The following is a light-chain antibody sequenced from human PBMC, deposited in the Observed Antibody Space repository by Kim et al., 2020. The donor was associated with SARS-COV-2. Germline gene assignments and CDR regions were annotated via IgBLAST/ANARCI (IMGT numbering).Light chain of an antibody. V-gene: IGKV3-20*01. CDR2: GAS. Sequence: SLSLSPGEGATLACRASQSVSSSYLAWYQQKPGQAPRLLIYGASSRATGIPDRFSGSGSGTDFTLTISRLEPEDFAVYYCQQYETFGQGTKVDIK. CDR1: QSVSSSY. CDR3: QQYET. J-gene: IGKJ1*01.